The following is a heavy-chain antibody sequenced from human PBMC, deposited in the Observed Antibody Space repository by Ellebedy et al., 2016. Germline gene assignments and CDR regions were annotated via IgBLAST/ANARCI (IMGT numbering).Heavy chain of an antibody. D-gene: IGHD3-22*01. CDR3: AKAVVELHAFDI. V-gene: IGHV3-48*03. CDR2: IGQSENDK. CDR1: GLIFSNYQ. J-gene: IGHJ3*02. Sequence: GESLKISXAASGLIFSNYQFNWVRQAPGKGLEWLSFIGQSENDKHYADSVKGRFTVSRDNAKNSLYLQMNSLRAEDTAVYYCAKAVVELHAFDIWGQGTIVTVSS.